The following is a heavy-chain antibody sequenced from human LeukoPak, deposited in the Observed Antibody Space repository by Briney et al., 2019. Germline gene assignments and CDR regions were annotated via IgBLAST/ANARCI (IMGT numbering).Heavy chain of an antibody. D-gene: IGHD3-10*01. Sequence: SGTLSLTCAVSGGSLSSSNWRSWVRQPPGKGLEWIGYIYHSGSTYYNPSLKSRVTISVDTSKNQFSLKLSSVTAADTAVYYCARRGRGDAFDIWGQGTMVTVSS. J-gene: IGHJ3*02. V-gene: IGHV4-4*02. CDR2: IYHSGST. CDR1: GGSLSSSNW. CDR3: ARRGRGDAFDI.